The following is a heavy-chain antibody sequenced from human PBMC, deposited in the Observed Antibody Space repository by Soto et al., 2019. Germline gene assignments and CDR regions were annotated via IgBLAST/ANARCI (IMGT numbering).Heavy chain of an antibody. CDR2: IYHSGST. J-gene: IGHJ4*02. V-gene: IGHV4-30-2*01. CDR3: ARGPPLGF. Sequence: SETLSLTCTVSGGSINSGGYSWSWIRQPPGKGLECIGYIYHSGSTYYNPSLKSRVTISVDGSKNQFSLKLSSVTAADTAVYYCARGPPLGFWGQGTLVTVSS. CDR1: GGSINSGGYS.